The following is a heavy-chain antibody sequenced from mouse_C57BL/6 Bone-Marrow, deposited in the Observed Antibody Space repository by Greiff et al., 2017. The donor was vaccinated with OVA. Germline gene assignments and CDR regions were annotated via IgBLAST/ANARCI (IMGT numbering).Heavy chain of an antibody. CDR1: GYTFTSYW. Sequence: QVHVKQSGAELVRPGSSVKLSCKASGYTFTSYWMDWVKQRPGQGLEWIGNIYPSDSETHYNQKFKDKATLTVDKSSSTAYMQLSSLTSEDSAVYYCARGDWYFDVWGTGTTVTVSS. V-gene: IGHV1-61*01. CDR2: IYPSDSET. CDR3: ARGDWYFDV. J-gene: IGHJ1*03.